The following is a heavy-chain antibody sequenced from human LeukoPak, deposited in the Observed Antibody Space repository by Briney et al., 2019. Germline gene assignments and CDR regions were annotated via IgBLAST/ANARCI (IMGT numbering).Heavy chain of an antibody. CDR2: ISSSSSYI. CDR3: AKWGAKGYDSSGYRDY. D-gene: IGHD3-22*01. Sequence: GGSLRLSCAASGFTFSSYSMNWVRQAPGKGLEWVSSISSSSSYIYYADSVKGRFTISRDNSKNTLYLQMNSLRAEDTAVYYCAKWGAKGYDSSGYRDYWGQGTLVTVSS. CDR1: GFTFSSYS. J-gene: IGHJ4*02. V-gene: IGHV3-21*04.